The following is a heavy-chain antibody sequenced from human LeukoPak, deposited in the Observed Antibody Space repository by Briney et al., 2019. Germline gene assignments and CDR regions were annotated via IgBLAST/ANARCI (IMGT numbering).Heavy chain of an antibody. CDR3: ARVVSDSSGYYYYAFDI. V-gene: IGHV4-30-4*08. J-gene: IGHJ3*02. CDR2: IYYSGST. CDR1: GGSISSGDYY. Sequence: SETLSLTCTVSGGSISSGDYYWSWIRQPPGKGLEWIGCIYYSGSTYYNPSLKSRVTISVDTSKNQFSLKLSSVTAADTAVYYCARVVSDSSGYYYYAFDIWGQGTMVTVSS. D-gene: IGHD3-22*01.